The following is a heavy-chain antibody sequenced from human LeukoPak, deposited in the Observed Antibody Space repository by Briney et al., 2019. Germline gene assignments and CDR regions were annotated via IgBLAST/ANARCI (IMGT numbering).Heavy chain of an antibody. CDR3: AREGCRTSCPTWGYFDN. J-gene: IGHJ4*02. Sequence: PGGSLRLSCAASGFTFSNYDMHWVRQATGKGLEWVSAIGTAGDTYYQGSVRGRFTMSRENAKNSLYLQMNSLTAEDTAVYYCAREGCRTSCPTWGYFDNWGQGTLVTVSS. CDR1: GFTFSNYD. V-gene: IGHV3-13*04. CDR2: IGTAGDT. D-gene: IGHD2-2*01.